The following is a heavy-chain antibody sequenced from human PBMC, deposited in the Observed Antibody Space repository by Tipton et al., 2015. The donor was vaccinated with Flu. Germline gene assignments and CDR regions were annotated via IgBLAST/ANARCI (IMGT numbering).Heavy chain of an antibody. D-gene: IGHD2-2*01. Sequence: QLVQSGPEVKKPGASVKVSCKTSGYSFNSYGISWVRQAPGQGLEWMGWISAYTDNRNYAQRFQGRVTMTTDTSTNTAFMELRSLRSDDTAVYYCARDMPQGVVVIPPAKRFDFWGQGTLVTVSS. CDR2: ISAYTDNR. V-gene: IGHV1-18*01. CDR3: ARDMPQGVVVIPPAKRFDF. CDR1: GYSFNSYG. J-gene: IGHJ4*02.